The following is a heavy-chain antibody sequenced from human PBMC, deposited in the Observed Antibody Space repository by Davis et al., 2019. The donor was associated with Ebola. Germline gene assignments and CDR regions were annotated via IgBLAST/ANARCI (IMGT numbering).Heavy chain of an antibody. D-gene: IGHD1-26*01. Sequence: PWGSLRLSCAASGFIFSSYVMSWVRQAPGKGLEWVSTLGTSADTYYADSVKGRFTISRDNSKNTLYLQMNGLRVEDTAIYYCAKDTSNIWFDIWGQGTNVTVSS. J-gene: IGHJ3*02. V-gene: IGHV3-23*01. CDR2: LGTSADT. CDR3: AKDTSNIWFDI. CDR1: GFIFSSYV.